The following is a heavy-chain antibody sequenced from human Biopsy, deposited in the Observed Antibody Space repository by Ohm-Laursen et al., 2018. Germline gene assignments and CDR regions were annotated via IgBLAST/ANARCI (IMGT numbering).Heavy chain of an antibody. CDR3: VKDIRRYFYGMDV. Sequence: SLRLSCAASDFTFDDYAMSWVRQRPGKGLEWVSGITWNSGHIAYADSVKGRFTISRNNAKNVLWLQMNSLRVDDTAMYYCVKDIRRYFYGMDVWGQGTTVTVS. CDR2: ITWNSGHI. D-gene: IGHD3-10*01. J-gene: IGHJ6*02. V-gene: IGHV3-9*01. CDR1: DFTFDDYA.